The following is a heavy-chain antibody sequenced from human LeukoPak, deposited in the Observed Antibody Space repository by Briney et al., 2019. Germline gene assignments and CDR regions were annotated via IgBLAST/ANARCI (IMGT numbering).Heavy chain of an antibody. CDR2: IYYSGST. CDR1: GGSISSSSYY. D-gene: IGHD1-26*01. CDR3: ARQVGATSTSYFDY. J-gene: IGHJ4*02. V-gene: IGHV4-39*07. Sequence: SETLSLTCTVSGGSISSSSYYWGWIRQPPGKGLEWIGSIYYSGSTYYNPSLKSRVTISVDTSKNQFSLKLSSVTAADTAVYYCARQVGATSTSYFDYWGQGTLVTVSS.